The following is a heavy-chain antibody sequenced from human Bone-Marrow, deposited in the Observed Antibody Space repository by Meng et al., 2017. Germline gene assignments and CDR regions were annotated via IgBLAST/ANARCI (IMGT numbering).Heavy chain of an antibody. CDR3: ARETYHYDSSGYPDAFDI. J-gene: IGHJ3*02. D-gene: IGHD3-22*01. CDR1: GYTFTSYY. CDR2: INPSGGRT. V-gene: IGHV1-46*01. Sequence: ASVKVSCKASGYTFTSYYLHWVRQAPGQGLEWMGMINPSGGRTSYAQKFQGRVTMTRDTSTSTVYMELSSLRFEETAVYYCARETYHYDSSGYPDAFDIWGQGTMVTVSS.